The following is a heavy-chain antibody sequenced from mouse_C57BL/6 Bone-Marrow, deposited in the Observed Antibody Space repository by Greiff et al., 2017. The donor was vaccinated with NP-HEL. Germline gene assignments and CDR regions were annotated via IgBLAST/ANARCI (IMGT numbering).Heavy chain of an antibody. D-gene: IGHD1-1*02. V-gene: IGHV1-64*01. Sequence: VKLQQPGAELVKPGASVKLSCKASGYTFTSYWMHWVKQRPGQGLEWIGMIHPNSGSTNYNEKFKSKATLTVDKSSSTAYMQLSSLTYEDSAVYYCARCGKSAYWGQGTLVTVSA. J-gene: IGHJ3*01. CDR2: IHPNSGST. CDR3: ARCGKSAY. CDR1: GYTFTSYW.